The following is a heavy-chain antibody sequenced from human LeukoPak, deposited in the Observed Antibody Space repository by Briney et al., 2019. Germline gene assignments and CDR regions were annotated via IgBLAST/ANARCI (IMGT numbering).Heavy chain of an antibody. D-gene: IGHD3-16*02. Sequence: GGSLRLSCASSGFTFSSYGMHWVRQAPGKGLEWGAFIRYDGSNKYYAGSVKGRFTISRDNSKNTLYLQMNSLRAEDTAVYYCAKGVRSVWGSYRTQYYFDYWGQGTLVTVSS. CDR2: IRYDGSNK. J-gene: IGHJ4*02. CDR3: AKGVRSVWGSYRTQYYFDY. CDR1: GFTFSSYG. V-gene: IGHV3-30*02.